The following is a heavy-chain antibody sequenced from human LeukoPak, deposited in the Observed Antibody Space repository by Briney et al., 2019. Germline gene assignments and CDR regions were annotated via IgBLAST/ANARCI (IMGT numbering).Heavy chain of an antibody. D-gene: IGHD5-12*01. Sequence: GASVKVSCKASGYTFTSYAMHWVRQAPGQRLEWMGWINAGNGNTKYSQKFRGRVTITRDTSASTAYMELSSLRSEDTAVYYCARDQGYSGYDFYFDYWGQGTLVTVSS. CDR1: GYTFTSYA. CDR3: ARDQGYSGYDFYFDY. CDR2: INAGNGNT. J-gene: IGHJ4*02. V-gene: IGHV1-3*01.